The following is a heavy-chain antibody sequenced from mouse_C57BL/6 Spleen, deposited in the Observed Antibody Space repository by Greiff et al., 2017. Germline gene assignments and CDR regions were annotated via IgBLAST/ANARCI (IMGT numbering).Heavy chain of an antibody. D-gene: IGHD2-4*01. CDR1: GYTFTDYE. CDR2: IDPETGGT. V-gene: IGHV1-15*01. CDR3: TRKFYDYENAMDY. J-gene: IGHJ4*01. Sequence: VQLQQSGAELVRPGASVTLSCKASGYTFTDYEMHWVKQTPVHGLEWIGAIDPETGGTAYNQKFKGKAILTADKSSSTAYMELRSLTSEDSAVYYCTRKFYDYENAMDYWGQGTSVTVSS.